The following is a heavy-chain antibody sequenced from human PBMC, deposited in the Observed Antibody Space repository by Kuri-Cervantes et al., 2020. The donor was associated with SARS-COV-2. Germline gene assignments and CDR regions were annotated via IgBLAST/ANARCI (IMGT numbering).Heavy chain of an antibody. CDR3: ASRSHGVVPAAIRGDY. Sequence: ASVKVSCKVSGYTLTELSMHWVRQAPGKGLEWMGGFDPEDGETIYAQKFQGRVTMTEDTSTDTAYMELSSLRSEDTAVYYCASRSHGVVPAAIRGDYWGQGTLVTVSS. J-gene: IGHJ4*02. CDR2: FDPEDGET. CDR1: GYTLTELS. D-gene: IGHD2-2*02. V-gene: IGHV1-24*01.